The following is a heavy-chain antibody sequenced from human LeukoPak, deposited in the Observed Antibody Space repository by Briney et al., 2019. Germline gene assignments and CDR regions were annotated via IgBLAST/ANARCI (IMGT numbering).Heavy chain of an antibody. V-gene: IGHV3-53*01. Sequence: GGSLRLSCVVSGFPVRSNDMSWVRQAPGKGLEWVSAIYSAGTPYYADSVKGRFTISRDTSRNTVYLQMNSLSREDTAVYYCARDRFYDVLTVYFFYLDVWGKGTAVTVFS. CDR3: ARDRFYDVLTVYFFYLDV. J-gene: IGHJ6*04. D-gene: IGHD3-9*01. CDR2: IYSAGTP. CDR1: GFPVRSND.